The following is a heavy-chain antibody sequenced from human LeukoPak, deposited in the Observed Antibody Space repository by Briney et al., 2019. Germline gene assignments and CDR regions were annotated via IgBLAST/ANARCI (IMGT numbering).Heavy chain of an antibody. J-gene: IGHJ3*02. CDR1: GGSISSYY. Sequence: PSETLSLTCTVSGGSISSYYWSWIRQPAGKGLEWIGRIYTSGSTNYNPSLKSRVTMSVDTSKNQFSLKLSPVTAANTAVYYCARRLRFLEWLDAFDIWGQGTMVTVSS. CDR2: IYTSGST. CDR3: ARRLRFLEWLDAFDI. D-gene: IGHD3-3*01. V-gene: IGHV4-4*07.